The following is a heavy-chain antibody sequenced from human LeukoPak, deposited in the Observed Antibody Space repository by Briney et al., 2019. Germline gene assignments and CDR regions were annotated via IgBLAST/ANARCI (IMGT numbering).Heavy chain of an antibody. CDR1: GFTFSSYG. D-gene: IGHD3-22*01. J-gene: IGHJ4*02. CDR2: IWYDGSNT. Sequence: GGSLRLSCAASGFTFSSYGMHWVRQAPGKGLEWVAVIWYDGSNTYYADSVKGRFTISRDNSKNTLYLQMNSLRAEDTAVYYCARVPYYYDSSGYYPDYWGQGTLVTVSS. CDR3: ARVPYYYDSSGYYPDY. V-gene: IGHV3-33*01.